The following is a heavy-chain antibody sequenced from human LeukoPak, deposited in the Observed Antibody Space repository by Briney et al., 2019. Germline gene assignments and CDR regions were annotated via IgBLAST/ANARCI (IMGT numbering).Heavy chain of an antibody. J-gene: IGHJ4*02. Sequence: GGSLRLSCAASGFTFSDYYMSWIRQAPGKGLEWVSYISSSGSTIYYADSVKGRFTISRDNAKNSLYLQMNSLRVEDTAFYYCARRAPSHDFDDWGQGTLVTVSS. CDR1: GFTFSDYY. CDR3: ARRAPSHDFDD. CDR2: ISSSGSTI. V-gene: IGHV3-11*04.